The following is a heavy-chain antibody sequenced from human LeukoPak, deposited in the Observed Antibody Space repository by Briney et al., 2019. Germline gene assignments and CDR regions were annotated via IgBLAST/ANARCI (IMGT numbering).Heavy chain of an antibody. J-gene: IGHJ4*02. V-gene: IGHV1-69*13. CDR3: ARDHDSTRNFDY. Sequence: ASVNVSCKASGGTFSSYAISWVRQAPGQGLEWMGGIIPIFGTANYAQKFQGRVTITADESTSTAYMELSSLRSEDTAVYYCARDHDSTRNFDYWGQGTLVTVSS. CDR1: GGTFSSYA. D-gene: IGHD2/OR15-2a*01. CDR2: IIPIFGTA.